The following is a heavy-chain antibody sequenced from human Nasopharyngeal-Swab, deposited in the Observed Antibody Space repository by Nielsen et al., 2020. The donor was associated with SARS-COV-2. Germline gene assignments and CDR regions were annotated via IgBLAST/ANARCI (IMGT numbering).Heavy chain of an antibody. CDR2: IHYSENT. CDR3: ARVKITIFGVAYFDY. D-gene: IGHD3-3*01. J-gene: IGHJ4*02. V-gene: IGHV4-59*12. Sequence: WIRQPPGKGLEWIGNIHYSENTNYNPSLKSRVTISVDTSKNQFSLKLSSVTAADTAVYYCARVKITIFGVAYFDYWGQGTLVTASS.